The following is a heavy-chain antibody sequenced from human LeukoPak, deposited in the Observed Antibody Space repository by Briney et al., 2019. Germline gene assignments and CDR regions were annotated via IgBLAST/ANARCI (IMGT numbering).Heavy chain of an antibody. D-gene: IGHD2-15*01. CDR2: ISYDGSNK. V-gene: IGHV3-30*03. J-gene: IGHJ4*02. CDR1: GFTFSSYG. Sequence: GGSLRLSCAASGFTFSSYGMHWVRQAPGKGLEWVAVISYDGSNKYYADSVKGRFTISRDNAKSSLYLQMHSLRAEDTAVYYCMRDNPRCCGVVPANIDDYWGQGTLVTVSS. CDR3: MRDNPRCCGVVPANIDDY.